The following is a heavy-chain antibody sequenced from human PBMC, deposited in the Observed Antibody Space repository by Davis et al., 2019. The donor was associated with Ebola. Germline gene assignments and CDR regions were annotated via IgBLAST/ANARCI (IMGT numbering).Heavy chain of an antibody. CDR3: ARDATFCTTTRCYQFDS. CDR2: IYFSGST. CDR1: GGSISSGGYY. Sequence: SETLSLTCTVSGGSISSGGYYWSWIRQHPGKGLEWIGYIYFSGSTYYNPSLKSRILMSLDTSKNQFSLRLSSVTAADTAVYYCARDATFCTTTRCYQFDSWGQGTLVTVSS. D-gene: IGHD2-2*01. J-gene: IGHJ4*02. V-gene: IGHV4-31*03.